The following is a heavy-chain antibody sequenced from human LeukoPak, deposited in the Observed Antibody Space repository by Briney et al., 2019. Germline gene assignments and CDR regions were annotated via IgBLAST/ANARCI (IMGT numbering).Heavy chain of an antibody. Sequence: SETLSLTCAVYGGSFSGYYWSWIRQPPGKGLEWIGEINHSGSTNYNPSLKSRVTISVDTSKNQFSLKLSSVTAADTAVYYCARGPRYYDFWSGYYRFDPWGQGTLVTVSS. D-gene: IGHD3-3*01. J-gene: IGHJ5*02. CDR1: GGSFSGYY. CDR2: INHSGST. V-gene: IGHV4-34*01. CDR3: ARGPRYYDFWSGYYRFDP.